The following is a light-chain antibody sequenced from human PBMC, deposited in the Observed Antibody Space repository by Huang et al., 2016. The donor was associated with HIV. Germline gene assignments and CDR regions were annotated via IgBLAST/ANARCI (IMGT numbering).Light chain of an antibody. V-gene: IGKV3-11*01. CDR3: QQHSYWPIT. CDR2: AAS. Sequence: DIVLTQSPATLSLSPGERATVSCRASQSVSTFLAGYQHKPGQAPRLLIFAASNRASGVPARFSGTGSGTDFTLTISSLEPSDVAVYYCQQHSYWPITFGRGTRLEI. J-gene: IGKJ5*01. CDR1: QSVSTF.